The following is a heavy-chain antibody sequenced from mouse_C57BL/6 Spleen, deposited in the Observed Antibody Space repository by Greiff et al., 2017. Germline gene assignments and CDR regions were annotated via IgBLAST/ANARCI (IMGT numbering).Heavy chain of an antibody. CDR2: IDPSDSYT. D-gene: IGHD4-1*01. CDR3: ARGEAGTERYFDY. CDR1: GYTFTSYW. V-gene: IGHV1-50*01. J-gene: IGHJ2*01. Sequence: QVQLQQPGAELVKPGASVKLSCKASGYTFTSYWMQWVKQRPGQGLEWIGEIDPSDSYTNYNQKFKGKATLTVDTSSRTAYMQLSSLTSEDSAVYYCARGEAGTERYFDYWGQGTTLTVSS.